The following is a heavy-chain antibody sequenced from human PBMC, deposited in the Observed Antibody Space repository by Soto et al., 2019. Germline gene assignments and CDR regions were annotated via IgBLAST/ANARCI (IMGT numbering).Heavy chain of an antibody. CDR1: GGSISSGDYY. V-gene: IGHV4-30-4*01. Sequence: QVQLQESGPGLVKPSQTLSLTCTVSGGSISSGDYYWSWIRQPPGKGLEWIGYIYYSGSTYYNPSLXSXVXIXXDTSKNQFSLKLSSVTAADTAVYYCARASPVVTDVWGQWTTVTVSS. D-gene: IGHD5-18*01. CDR2: IYYSGST. J-gene: IGHJ6*02. CDR3: ARASPVVTDV.